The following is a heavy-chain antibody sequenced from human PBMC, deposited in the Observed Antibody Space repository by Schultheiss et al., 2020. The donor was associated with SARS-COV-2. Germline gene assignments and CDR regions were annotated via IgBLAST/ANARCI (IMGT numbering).Heavy chain of an antibody. CDR3: ARETRANYDIWSGYSPMGY. CDR2: INSDGIST. V-gene: IGHV3-74*01. J-gene: IGHJ4*02. CDR1: GFTFSSYW. D-gene: IGHD3-3*01. Sequence: GGSLRLSCAASGFTFSSYWMHWVRQAPGKGLVWVSCINSDGISTSYADSVKGRFTISRDNAKNTLYLQMNSLRAEDTAVYYCARETRANYDIWSGYSPMGYWGQGTLVTVSS.